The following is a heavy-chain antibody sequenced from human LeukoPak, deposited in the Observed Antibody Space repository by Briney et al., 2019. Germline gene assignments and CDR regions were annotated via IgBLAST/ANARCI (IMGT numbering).Heavy chain of an antibody. D-gene: IGHD2-15*01. CDR2: FGGSGGST. J-gene: IGHJ4*02. V-gene: IGHV3-23*01. CDR1: GFTFSSYA. CDR3: AKRRGEGGGHFDY. Sequence: GGSLRLSCAASGFTFSSYAMSWVRQAPRKGLEWVSTFGGSGGSTDYADSVKGRFTISRDNSKNTLYLQMNSLRAEDTAVYYCAKRRGEGGGHFDYWGQGTLVTVSS.